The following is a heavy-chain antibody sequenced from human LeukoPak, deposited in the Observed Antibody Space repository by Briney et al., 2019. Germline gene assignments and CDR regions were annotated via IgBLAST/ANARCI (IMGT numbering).Heavy chain of an antibody. CDR3: ATGPLSLSGYDYADNRFDY. CDR2: FDPEDGET. D-gene: IGHD5-12*01. CDR1: GYTLTELS. J-gene: IGHJ4*02. Sequence: GASVKVSCKVSGYTLTELSMHWVRQAPGKGLEWMGGFDPEDGETIYAQKFQGRVTMTEDTSTDTAYMELSSLRSEDTAVYYCATGPLSLSGYDYADNRFDYWGQGTLVTVSS. V-gene: IGHV1-24*01.